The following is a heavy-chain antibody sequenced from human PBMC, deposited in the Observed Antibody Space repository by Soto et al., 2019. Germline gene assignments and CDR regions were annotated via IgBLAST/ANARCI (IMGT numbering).Heavy chain of an antibody. D-gene: IGHD6-19*01. CDR2: INAGNGNT. Sequence: ASVKVSCKASGYTFTSYAMHWVRQPPGQRLEWMGWINAGNGNTKYSQKFQGRVTITRDTSASTAYMELSSLRSEDTAVYYCARGGGWYVWFDPWGQGTLVTVSS. J-gene: IGHJ5*02. V-gene: IGHV1-3*01. CDR1: GYTFTSYA. CDR3: ARGGGWYVWFDP.